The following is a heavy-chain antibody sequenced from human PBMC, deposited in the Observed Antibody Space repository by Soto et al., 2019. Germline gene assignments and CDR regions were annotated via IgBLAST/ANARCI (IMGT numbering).Heavy chain of an antibody. J-gene: IGHJ5*02. CDR2: ISLYSDGT. V-gene: IGHV1-18*01. CDR1: GYTFSNYG. CDR3: ARVVPGAEAWFGP. D-gene: IGHD2-2*01. Sequence: QVQLVQSGGEVKRPGASVKVSCKTSGYTFSNYGITWVRQAPGQPLEWLGWISLYSDGTNYAQKFQGRVSMTTDTSTTTAYMALSSLRSDDTAVYYCARVVPGAEAWFGPWGQGNLVTVSS.